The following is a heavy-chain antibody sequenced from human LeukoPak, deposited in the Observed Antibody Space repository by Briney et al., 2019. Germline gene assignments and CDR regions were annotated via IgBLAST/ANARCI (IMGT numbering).Heavy chain of an antibody. D-gene: IGHD4-17*01. V-gene: IGHV3-21*06. J-gene: IGHJ4*02. Sequence: GGSLRLSCAASGFTFSSYSMNWVRQAPGKGLEWVSSISSSSSYIYYADSVKGRFTISRDNAKNSLYLQMNSLRAEDTAVYYCARETSGGDYYFDYWGQGTLVTVSS. CDR1: GFTFSSYS. CDR3: ARETSGGDYYFDY. CDR2: ISSSSSYI.